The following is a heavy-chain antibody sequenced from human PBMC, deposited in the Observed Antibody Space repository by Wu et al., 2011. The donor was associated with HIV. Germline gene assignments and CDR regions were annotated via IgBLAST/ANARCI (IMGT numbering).Heavy chain of an antibody. Sequence: FPSDSDTRYSPSFEGQVTMSADKSTNIAYLQWTSLKASDTAMYYCARLSSSAFSVWGQGTPVTVST. V-gene: IGHV5-51*01. D-gene: IGHD3-22*01. CDR3: ARLSSSAFSV. CDR2: FPSDSDT. J-gene: IGHJ4*02.